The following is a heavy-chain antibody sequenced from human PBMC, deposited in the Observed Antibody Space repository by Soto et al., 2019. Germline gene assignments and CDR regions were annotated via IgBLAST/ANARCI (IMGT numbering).Heavy chain of an antibody. Sequence: QVQLVQSGAEVKKPGASVTVSFKASGYNFSGFYIHWVRQDPGQGLESMGWINPANGDANYPQKFQGRVTMTRDTSTRTASMELSRLTSDDTAVYYCRVTGISEVDYWGQGTLVTVSS. CDR3: RVTGISEVDY. CDR2: INPANGDA. CDR1: GYNFSGFY. D-gene: IGHD1-1*01. J-gene: IGHJ4*02. V-gene: IGHV1-2*02.